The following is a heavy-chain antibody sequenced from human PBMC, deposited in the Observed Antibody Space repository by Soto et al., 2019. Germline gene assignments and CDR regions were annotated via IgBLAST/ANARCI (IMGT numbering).Heavy chain of an antibody. CDR3: ARAQRGIAAAGTNYYCIDV. CDR2: IIPIFGTA. CDR1: GGTFSSYA. D-gene: IGHD6-13*01. Sequence: SVKVSCKDSGGTFSSYAISWVRQAPGQGLEWMGGIIPIFGTANYAQKFQGRVTITADESTSTAYMELSSLRSEDTAVYYCARAQRGIAAAGTNYYCIDVWGQVPPVTVSS. V-gene: IGHV1-69*13. J-gene: IGHJ6*02.